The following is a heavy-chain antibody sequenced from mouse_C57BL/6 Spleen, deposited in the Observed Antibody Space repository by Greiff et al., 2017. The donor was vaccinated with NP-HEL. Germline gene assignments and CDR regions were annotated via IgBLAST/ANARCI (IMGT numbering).Heavy chain of an antibody. Sequence: VQLQQSGPGLVQPSQRLSITCTVSGFSLTSYGVHWVRQPPGKGLEWLGVIWSGGSTDYNAAFISRLSISKDNSKSQVFFKMNSLQADDTAIYYCAKEGAYDYAWFAYWGQGTLVTVSA. D-gene: IGHD2-4*01. J-gene: IGHJ3*01. V-gene: IGHV2-4*01. CDR1: GFSLTSYG. CDR2: IWSGGST. CDR3: AKEGAYDYAWFAY.